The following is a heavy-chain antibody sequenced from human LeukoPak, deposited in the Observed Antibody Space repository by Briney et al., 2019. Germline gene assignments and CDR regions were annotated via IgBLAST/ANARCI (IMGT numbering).Heavy chain of an antibody. Sequence: GGSLRLSCAASGFMFSDHWMSWVRQAPGKGPEWVANINADGSQQYSVDSLKGRFTVSRDNAKKSLYLQMNYLRAEDTAMYFCAKWGPYCSTYYCPALESWGQGTLVTVSS. D-gene: IGHD2-2*01. J-gene: IGHJ4*02. V-gene: IGHV3-7*01. CDR2: INADGSQQ. CDR1: GFMFSDHW. CDR3: AKWGPYCSTYYCPALES.